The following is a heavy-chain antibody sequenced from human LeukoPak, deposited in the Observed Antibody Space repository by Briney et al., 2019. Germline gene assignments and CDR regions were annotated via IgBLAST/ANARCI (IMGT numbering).Heavy chain of an antibody. Sequence: GGSLRLSCAASGFTFSSYSMNWVRQAPGKGLEWVSYISSSSSTIYYADSVKGRFTISRDNAKNSLYLQMNSLRAEDTAVYYCARSRIAAAGLHRVWFDPWGQGTLVTVSS. J-gene: IGHJ5*02. CDR2: ISSSSSTI. V-gene: IGHV3-48*04. CDR3: ARSRIAAAGLHRVWFDP. D-gene: IGHD6-13*01. CDR1: GFTFSSYS.